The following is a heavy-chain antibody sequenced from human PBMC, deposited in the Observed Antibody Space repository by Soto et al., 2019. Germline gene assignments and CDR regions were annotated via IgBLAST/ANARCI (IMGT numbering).Heavy chain of an antibody. CDR3: ARHNYGSGSTYFDY. J-gene: IGHJ4*02. Sequence: QVQLQESGPGLVKPSETLSLTCTVSGGSISSYYWSWIRQPPGKGLEWIGYIYYSGSTNYNPSLKSRVTISVDTSKNQFSLKLNSMPAADTAVDYCARHNYGSGSTYFDYWGQGTLVTVSS. V-gene: IGHV4-59*08. CDR2: IYYSGST. D-gene: IGHD3-10*01. CDR1: GGSISSYY.